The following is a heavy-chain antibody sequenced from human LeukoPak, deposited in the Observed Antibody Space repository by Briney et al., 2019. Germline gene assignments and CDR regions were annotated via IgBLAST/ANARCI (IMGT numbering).Heavy chain of an antibody. D-gene: IGHD5-18*01. CDR2: INHGGST. V-gene: IGHV4-34*01. Sequence: NPSETLSLTCTVYGGSFSGFYWSWIRQPPGKGLEWIGEINHGGSTNYNPSLKSRVTISVDPSKNQFSLKLSSVTAADTAVYYCTRGESGYNYGHGWCDYWGQGTLVTVSS. CDR3: TRGESGYNYGHGWCDY. CDR1: GGSFSGFY. J-gene: IGHJ4*02.